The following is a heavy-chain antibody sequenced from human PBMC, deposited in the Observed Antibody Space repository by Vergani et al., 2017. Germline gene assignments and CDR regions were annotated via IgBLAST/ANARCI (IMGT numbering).Heavy chain of an antibody. J-gene: IGHJ5*02. CDR1: GYSISSGYY. CDR3: ARQVAAAGIRTGWFDP. V-gene: IGHV4-38-2*01. CDR2: IYHSGST. Sequence: QVQLQESGPGLVKPSETLSLTCAVSGYSISSGYYWGWIRQPPGKGLEWIGSIYHSGSTYYNPSLKSRVTISVDTSKNQFSLKLSSVTAAGTAVYYCARQVAAAGIRTGWFDPWGQGTLVTVSS. D-gene: IGHD6-13*01.